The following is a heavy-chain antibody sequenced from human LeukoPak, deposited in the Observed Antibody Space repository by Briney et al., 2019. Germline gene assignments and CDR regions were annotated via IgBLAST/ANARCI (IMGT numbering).Heavy chain of an antibody. V-gene: IGHV4-61*02. Sequence: SETLSLTCTVSVGSISTSSYYWSWIRQPAGKGLEWIGRIYTSGSTNYNPSLKSRVTMSVDTSKNQFSLKLSSVTAADTAVYYCARVVPAAYYYMDVWGKGTTVTVSS. CDR3: ARVVPAAYYYMDV. J-gene: IGHJ6*03. CDR2: IYTSGST. D-gene: IGHD2-2*01. CDR1: VGSISTSSYY.